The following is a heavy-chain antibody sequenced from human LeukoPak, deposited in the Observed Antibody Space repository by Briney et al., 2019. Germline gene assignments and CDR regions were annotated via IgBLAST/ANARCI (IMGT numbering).Heavy chain of an antibody. CDR3: ARDSIDPTDIDY. CDR2: MNPNSGNT. J-gene: IGHJ4*02. D-gene: IGHD3-22*01. Sequence: GASVEVSCKASGYTFTSYDINWVRQATGQGLEWMGWMNPNSGNTGYAQKFQGRVTMTRNTSISTAYMELRSLRSDDTAVYYCARDSIDPTDIDYWGQGTLVTVSS. CDR1: GYTFTSYD. V-gene: IGHV1-8*01.